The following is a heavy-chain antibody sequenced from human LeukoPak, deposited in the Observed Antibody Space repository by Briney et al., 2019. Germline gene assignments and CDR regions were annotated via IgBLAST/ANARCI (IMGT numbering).Heavy chain of an antibody. V-gene: IGHV3-30*18. J-gene: IGHJ4*02. CDR2: ISYDGSNK. D-gene: IGHD6-13*01. Sequence: GRSLRLTCAASGFTFSSYGMHWVRHAPGKGLEWVAVISYDGSNKYYADSVKGRFTISRDNSKNTLYLQMNSLRAEDTAVYYCAKEGAAAAGTFDYWGQGTLVTVSS. CDR3: AKEGAAAAGTFDY. CDR1: GFTFSSYG.